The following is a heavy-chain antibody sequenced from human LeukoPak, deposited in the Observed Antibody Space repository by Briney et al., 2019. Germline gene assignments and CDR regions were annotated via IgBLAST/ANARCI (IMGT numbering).Heavy chain of an antibody. Sequence: GGSLRLSCATSGFTFSSYTMNWVRQAPGKGLEWVSSISSSSSYIYYADSVKGRFTISRDNAKNSLYLQMNSLRAEDTAVYYCAREEGGDGYNYYWGQGTLVAVSS. CDR3: AREEGGDGYNYY. CDR2: ISSSSSYI. J-gene: IGHJ4*02. D-gene: IGHD5-24*01. CDR1: GFTFSSYT. V-gene: IGHV3-21*01.